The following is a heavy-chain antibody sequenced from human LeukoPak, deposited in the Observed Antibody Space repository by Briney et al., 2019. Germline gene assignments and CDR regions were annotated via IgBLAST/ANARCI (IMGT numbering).Heavy chain of an antibody. D-gene: IGHD2-2*01. V-gene: IGHV1-69*02. CDR3: ARYGAPDYYYMDV. CDR2: IIPILGIA. J-gene: IGHJ6*03. Sequence: SVKVSCKASGGTFSSYTISWVRHAPGQGLEWMGRIIPILGIADYAQKFQGRVTITADKSTSTAYMELSSLRSEDTAVYYCARYGAPDYYYMDVWGKGTPVTVSS. CDR1: GGTFSSYT.